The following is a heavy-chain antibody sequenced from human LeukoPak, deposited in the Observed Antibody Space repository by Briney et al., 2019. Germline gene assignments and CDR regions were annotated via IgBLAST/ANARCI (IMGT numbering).Heavy chain of an antibody. CDR1: GGSFSSGSYY. CDR2: IYTSGST. CDR3: ARGSGYLLDRDY. V-gene: IGHV4-61*02. J-gene: IGHJ4*02. D-gene: IGHD3-22*01. Sequence: PSQTLSLTCAGSGGSFSSGSYYWSWLRQPAGKGLEWIGRIYTSGSTNYNPSLKSRVTISVDTSKNQFSLKLSSVTAADTAVYYCARGSGYLLDRDYWGQGTLVTVSS.